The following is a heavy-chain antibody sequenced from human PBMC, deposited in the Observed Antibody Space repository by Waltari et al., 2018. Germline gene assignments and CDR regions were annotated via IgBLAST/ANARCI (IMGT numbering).Heavy chain of an antibody. CDR1: EFTFSSYA. J-gene: IGHJ6*02. Sequence: QVQLVGSGGGVVQPGRSLRLSCAASEFTFSSYAMHWVRQAPGKGLEGVAVISDNERNIYYVDSVKGRFAISRDNSKKMLYLQMNSLRAEDTAVYYCARDYCDRTNCHGMDVWGQGTTVTVSS. V-gene: IGHV3-30*09. CDR3: ARDYCDRTNCHGMDV. D-gene: IGHD3-22*01. CDR2: ISDNERNI.